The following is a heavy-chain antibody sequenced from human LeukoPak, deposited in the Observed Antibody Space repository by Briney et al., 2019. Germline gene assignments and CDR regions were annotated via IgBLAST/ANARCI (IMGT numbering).Heavy chain of an antibody. CDR1: GYTFTGYY. CDR2: INPNSGGT. J-gene: IGHJ6*02. Sequence: ASVKVSCKASGYTFTGYYMHWVRQAPGQGLEWMGWINPNSGGTNYAQKFQGWVTMTRDTSISTAYMELSRLRSDDTAVYYCARGASQWEPAEGWYYYYYGMDVWGQGTTVTVSS. D-gene: IGHD1-26*01. V-gene: IGHV1-2*04. CDR3: ARGASQWEPAEGWYYYYYGMDV.